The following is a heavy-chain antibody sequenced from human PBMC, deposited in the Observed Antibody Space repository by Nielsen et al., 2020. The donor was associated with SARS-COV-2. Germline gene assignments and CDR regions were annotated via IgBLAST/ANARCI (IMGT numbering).Heavy chain of an antibody. Sequence: SETLTLTCTASGGSIISSNHYWGWIPQPPGKGLEWTGNIYYGDNTYYIPSIKTYYNPSLKSRVTISVDTSKSQFSLNLTSVTAADTAVYYCARGGTTGTTFPESMDYWGQGTLVTVSS. CDR1: GGSIISSNHY. D-gene: IGHD1-1*01. V-gene: IGHV4-39*07. CDR2: IYYGDNT. J-gene: IGHJ4*02. CDR3: ARGGTTGTTFPESMDY.